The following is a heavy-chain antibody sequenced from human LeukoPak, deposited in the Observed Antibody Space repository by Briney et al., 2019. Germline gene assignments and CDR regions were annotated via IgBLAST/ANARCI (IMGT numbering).Heavy chain of an antibody. D-gene: IGHD3-22*01. V-gene: IGHV3-23*01. CDR3: ANTYYYDSSGYSPFDY. CDR2: ISGSGGST. Sequence: GGSLRLSCAASVFTFSSYAMSWVRQAPGKGLEWVSAISGSGGSTYYADSVKGRFTISRDNSKNTLYLQMNSLRAEDTAVYYCANTYYYDSSGYSPFDYWGQGTLVTVSS. CDR1: VFTFSSYA. J-gene: IGHJ4*02.